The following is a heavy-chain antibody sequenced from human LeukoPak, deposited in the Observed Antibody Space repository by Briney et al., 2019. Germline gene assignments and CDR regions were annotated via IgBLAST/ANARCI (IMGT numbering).Heavy chain of an antibody. CDR2: IYTSGST. CDR1: GGSISSYY. D-gene: IGHD3-10*01. J-gene: IGHJ5*02. V-gene: IGHV4-4*07. CDR3: ARVNANYYGSGSSNWFDP. Sequence: PSETLSLTCTVSGGSISSYYWSWIRQPAGKGLEWIGRIYTSGSTNYNPSLKSQVTMSVDTSKNQFSLKLSSVTAADTAVYYCARVNANYYGSGSSNWFDPWGQGTLVTVSS.